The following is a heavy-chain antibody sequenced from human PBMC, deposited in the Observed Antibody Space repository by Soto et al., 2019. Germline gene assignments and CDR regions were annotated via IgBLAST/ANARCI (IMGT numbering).Heavy chain of an antibody. V-gene: IGHV3-30-3*01. CDR1: GFTFSSYA. CDR2: ISYDGSNK. CDR3: ARADSSGWYYPYY. D-gene: IGHD6-19*01. J-gene: IGHJ4*02. Sequence: QVQLVESGGGVVQPGRSLRLSCAASGFTFSSYAMHWVRQAPGKGLEWVAVISYDGSNKYYADSVKGRFTISRDHSTNTRYLQMNSLRAEDMAVYYCARADSSGWYYPYYWGQGTLVTVSS.